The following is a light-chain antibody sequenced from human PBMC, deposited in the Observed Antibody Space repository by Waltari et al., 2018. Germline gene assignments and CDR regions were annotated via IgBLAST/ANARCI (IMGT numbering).Light chain of an antibody. V-gene: IGKV1-5*03. Sequence: DIQMTQSPSTLSASEGDRVTITCRASRTIRNRLAWYQQKPGKAPKALIYEASSLESGVPSRFSGSGSGTEFTLTISSLQPDDFATYYCQQYQSYWTFGQGTSVEIK. CDR2: EAS. CDR1: RTIRNR. J-gene: IGKJ1*01. CDR3: QQYQSYWT.